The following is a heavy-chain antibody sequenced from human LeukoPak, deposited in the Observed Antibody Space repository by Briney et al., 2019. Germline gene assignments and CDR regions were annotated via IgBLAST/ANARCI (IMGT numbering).Heavy chain of an antibody. CDR3: ARDVGKGYCSGGSCSDY. CDR1: GYTFTNYA. J-gene: IGHJ4*02. Sequence: AAVKVSCKASGYTFTNYAISWVRQAPGQGLEWMGWISGYNGKTNYAKKLQGRVTMTTDTSTSTVYMDLRSLRSDDTAVYDCARDVGKGYCSGGSCSDYWGQGTLVTVSS. D-gene: IGHD2-15*01. V-gene: IGHV1-18*01. CDR2: ISGYNGKT.